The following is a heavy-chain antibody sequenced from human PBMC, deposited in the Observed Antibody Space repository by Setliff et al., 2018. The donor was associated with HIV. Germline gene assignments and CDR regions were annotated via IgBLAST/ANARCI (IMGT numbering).Heavy chain of an antibody. Sequence: GGSLRLSCAASGFAFTIYRMNWVRQAPGKGLEWVSSISSSSSYIYYADSVKGRFTISRDNAKNSLYLQMNSLRAEDTAVYYCARDGGLGYWGQGTLVTVSS. J-gene: IGHJ4*02. V-gene: IGHV3-21*01. CDR1: GFAFTIYR. D-gene: IGHD3-16*01. CDR2: ISSSSSYI. CDR3: ARDGGLGY.